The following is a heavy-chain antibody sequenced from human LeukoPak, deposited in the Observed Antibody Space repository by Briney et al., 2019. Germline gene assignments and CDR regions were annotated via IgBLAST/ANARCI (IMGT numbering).Heavy chain of an antibody. CDR1: GFTISTYG. V-gene: IGHV3-48*01. Sequence: GGSLRLSCATSGFTISTYGMHWVRQAPGKGLEWVSYISGSSNSIYYADSVKGRFTISRDNAKNSLYLQMNSLRAEDTAVYYCARDVGYRSWFDPWGQGTLVIVSS. J-gene: IGHJ5*02. CDR3: ARDVGYRSWFDP. D-gene: IGHD5-18*01. CDR2: ISGSSNSI.